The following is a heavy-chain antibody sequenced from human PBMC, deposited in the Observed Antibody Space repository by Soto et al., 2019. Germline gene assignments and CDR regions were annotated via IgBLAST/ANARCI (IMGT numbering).Heavy chain of an antibody. CDR1: GYSISSGFS. D-gene: IGHD5-12*01. V-gene: IGHV4-38-2*02. CDR2: IDHSGST. CDR3: ARDWGSGYYHLEP. J-gene: IGHJ5*02. Sequence: SETLSLTCAVSGYSISSGFSWGWIRQPPGKGLEWIGSIDHSGSTHYNASLKIRLSISLDTSKNQFSLKLRSVTAADTAVYYCARDWGSGYYHLEPWGQGTLVT.